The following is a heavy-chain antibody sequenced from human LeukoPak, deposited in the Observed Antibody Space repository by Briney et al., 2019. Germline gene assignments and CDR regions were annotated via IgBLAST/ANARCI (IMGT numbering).Heavy chain of an antibody. CDR3: ARDEMKVGSGGDTSSYYYVYYMDI. D-gene: IGHD3-16*01. J-gene: IGHJ6*03. V-gene: IGHV4-4*07. CDR2: IYSIGST. Sequence: PSKTLSLTCTVSGASVSSYFWSWIRQPAGQGLEWIGRIYSIGSTNYNPSLKSRVTVSIDKSKNQLSLKVNSVTAADAAVYYCARDEMKVGSGGDTSSYYYVYYMDIWGKGTTVTVSS. CDR1: GASVSSYF.